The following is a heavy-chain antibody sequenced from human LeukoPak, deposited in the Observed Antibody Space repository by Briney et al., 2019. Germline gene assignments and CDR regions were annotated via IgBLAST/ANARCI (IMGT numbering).Heavy chain of an antibody. CDR3: ARARIIAVDHLKAFDI. Sequence: SETLSLTCAVYGGSFSGYYWSWIRQPPGKGLEWIGEINHSGSTNYNPSLKSRVTISVDTSKNQFSLKLSSVTAADTAVYYCARARIIAVDHLKAFDIWGQGTMVTVSS. J-gene: IGHJ3*02. CDR1: GGSFSGYY. V-gene: IGHV4-34*01. CDR2: INHSGST. D-gene: IGHD6-19*01.